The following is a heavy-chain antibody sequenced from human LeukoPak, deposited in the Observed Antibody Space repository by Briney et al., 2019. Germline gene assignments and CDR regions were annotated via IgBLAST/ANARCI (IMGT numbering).Heavy chain of an antibody. V-gene: IGHV5-51*01. CDR1: GSIFTSYW. Sequence: GASLKISCKGSGSIFTSYWIGWLRQLPGKGLEWMGIIYPGDSDTRYSPSFQGQVTISADKSISTAYLQWSSLKASDTAMYYCERRRYCSSTSCRRYFDYWGQGTLVTVSS. J-gene: IGHJ4*02. D-gene: IGHD2-2*01. CDR2: IYPGDSDT. CDR3: ERRRYCSSTSCRRYFDY.